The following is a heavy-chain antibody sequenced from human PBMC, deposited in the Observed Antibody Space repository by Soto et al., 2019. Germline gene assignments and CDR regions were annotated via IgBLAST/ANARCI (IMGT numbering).Heavy chain of an antibody. Sequence: TLTLTRDCPVCLTSPREHSIWWFRQAPGRGLEWIGSIYQSGRTYYIPSLKSRATMSLDKSKNQFSLKITSAVAADTARYYCARELTIFGVAPGGGVDVWG. CDR2: IYQSGRT. J-gene: IGHJ6*02. CDR1: VCLTSPREHS. CDR3: ARELTIFGVAPGGGVDV. V-gene: IGHV4-30-2*01. D-gene: IGHD3-3*01.